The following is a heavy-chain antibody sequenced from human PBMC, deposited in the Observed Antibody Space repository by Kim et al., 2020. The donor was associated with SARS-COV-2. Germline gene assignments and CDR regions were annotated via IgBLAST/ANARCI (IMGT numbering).Heavy chain of an antibody. J-gene: IGHJ4*02. D-gene: IGHD6-13*01. Sequence: GRTNNADSVKGRFTISRNKSKNTLYLQMNSLRAEDTAVYYCGGSRWYFKVGGQGTLVTVSS. CDR2: GRT. CDR3: GGSRWYFKV. V-gene: IGHV3-23*01.